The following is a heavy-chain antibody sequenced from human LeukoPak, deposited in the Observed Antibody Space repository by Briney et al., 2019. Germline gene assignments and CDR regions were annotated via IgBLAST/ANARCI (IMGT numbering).Heavy chain of an antibody. D-gene: IGHD1-1*01. CDR3: TRALSERIQNDFDP. CDR1: GFTFSSYA. J-gene: IGHJ5*02. Sequence: PGGSLRLSCAASGFTFSSYAMTWVRQAPGKGLEWVSSISDSGGNTYYADSVKGRFTISRDNAKNTLYLQMNSLRDEDTAVYYCTRALSERIQNDFDPWGQGTLVTVSS. V-gene: IGHV3-23*01. CDR2: ISDSGGNT.